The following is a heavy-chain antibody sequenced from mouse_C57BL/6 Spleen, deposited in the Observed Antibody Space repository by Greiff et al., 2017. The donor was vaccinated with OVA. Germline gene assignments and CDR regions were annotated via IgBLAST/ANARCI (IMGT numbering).Heavy chain of an antibody. J-gene: IGHJ2*01. CDR2: IDPSDSYT. CDR3: ARGRGYYYGFDY. CDR1: GYTFTSYW. Sequence: QVQLQQPGAELVMPGASVKLSCKASGYTFTSYWMHWVKQRPGQGLEWIGEIDPSDSYTNYNQKFKGKSTLTVDKSSSTAYMQLSSLTSEDSAVYYCARGRGYYYGFDYWGQGTTLTVSS. V-gene: IGHV1-69*01. D-gene: IGHD1-1*01.